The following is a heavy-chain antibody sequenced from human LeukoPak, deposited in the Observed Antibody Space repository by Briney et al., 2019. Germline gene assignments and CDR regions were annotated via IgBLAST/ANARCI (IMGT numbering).Heavy chain of an antibody. V-gene: IGHV4-4*07. J-gene: IGHJ6*03. CDR2: IYTSGST. D-gene: IGHD3-9*01. CDR3: ARDGHYDILTCHLFYYYYYMDV. Sequence: SETLSLTCTVSGGSISSYYWSWIRQPAGKGLEWIGRIYTSGSTNYNPSLKSRVTMSVDTSKNQFSLKLSSVTAADTAVYYCARDGHYDILTCHLFYYYYYMDVWGKGTTVTVSS. CDR1: GGSISSYY.